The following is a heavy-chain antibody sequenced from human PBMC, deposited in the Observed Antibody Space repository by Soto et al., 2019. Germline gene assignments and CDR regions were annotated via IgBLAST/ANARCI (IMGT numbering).Heavy chain of an antibody. CDR1: GFTLSDYY. D-gene: IGHD3-10*01. Sequence: EVKLVESGGGLVQPGGSLRLSCAVSGFTLSDYYIDWVRQAPGKGLEWLARSRDKANSFSTDYAASVKGRLSISRDDSERSVFLQMNSLRAEDTALYYCSRTKSYGAYDAWGQGTVVSVSS. CDR2: SRDKANSFST. CDR3: SRTKSYGAYDA. J-gene: IGHJ3*01. V-gene: IGHV3-72*01.